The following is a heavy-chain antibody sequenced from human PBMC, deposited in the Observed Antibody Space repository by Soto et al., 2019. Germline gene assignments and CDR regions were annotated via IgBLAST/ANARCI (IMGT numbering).Heavy chain of an antibody. D-gene: IGHD2-15*01. V-gene: IGHV3-33*01. J-gene: IGHJ4*02. CDR2: IWYDGSNK. CDR3: ARDGYCSGGSCYSVPVFDY. Sequence: GGSLRLSCAASGFTFSSYGMHWVRQAPGKGLEWVAVIWYDGSNKYYAETVKGRFTISRDNSKNTFFLQMNSLRAEDTAVFYCARDGYCSGGSCYSVPVFDYWGQGTLVTVSS. CDR1: GFTFSSYG.